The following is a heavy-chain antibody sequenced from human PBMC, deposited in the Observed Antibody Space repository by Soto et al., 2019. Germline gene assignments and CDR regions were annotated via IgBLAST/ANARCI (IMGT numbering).Heavy chain of an antibody. D-gene: IGHD2-2*03. CDR1: GFTFSSYW. CDR2: IKQDGSEK. J-gene: IGHJ6*02. V-gene: IGHV3-7*01. CDR3: ARGGYCNSSSCYRYGMDV. Sequence: PGGSLRLSCAASGFTFSSYWMSWVRQAPGKGLEWVANIKQDGSEKYYVDSVKGRFTISRDSAKNTLYLQMNSLRAEDTAVYFSARGGYCNSSSCYRYGMDVWGQGTTVTVSS.